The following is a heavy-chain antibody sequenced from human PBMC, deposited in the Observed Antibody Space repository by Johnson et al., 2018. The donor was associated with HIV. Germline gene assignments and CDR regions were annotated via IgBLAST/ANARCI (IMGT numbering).Heavy chain of an antibody. CDR3: ARDSRYNNYGGGSVGAFDI. J-gene: IGHJ3*02. CDR1: GFTFSSYA. CDR2: ISSKGGST. V-gene: IGHV3-64*01. Sequence: VQLVESGGGLVQPGGSLRLSCAASGFTFSSYAMYWVRQAPGKGLEYVSAISSKGGSTYYANSVKGRFTISRDNSKNALYLQMNSLRTEDTAVYYCARDSRYNNYGGGSVGAFDIWGQGTTVTVSS. D-gene: IGHD4-11*01.